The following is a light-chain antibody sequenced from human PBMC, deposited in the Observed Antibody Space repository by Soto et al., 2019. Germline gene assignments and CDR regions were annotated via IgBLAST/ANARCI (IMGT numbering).Light chain of an antibody. Sequence: IVMTHSPATLSVSPGERATLSCRASQSVSSDLAWYQHKPGQAPRLLIYGASTRATGIPARFSGRGSGTEFTLTISRLEPEDFAVYYCQQYGSSPPGTFGQGTKVDIK. J-gene: IGKJ1*01. CDR1: QSVSSD. CDR3: QQYGSSPPGT. V-gene: IGKV3-15*01. CDR2: GAS.